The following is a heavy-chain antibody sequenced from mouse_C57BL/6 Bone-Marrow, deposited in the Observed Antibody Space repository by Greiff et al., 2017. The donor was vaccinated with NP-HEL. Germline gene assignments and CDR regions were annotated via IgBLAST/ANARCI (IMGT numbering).Heavy chain of an antibody. V-gene: IGHV5-6*01. CDR1: GFTFTSYG. Sequence: EVQLVESGGDLVKPGGSLKLSCAASGFTFTSYGMSWVRQTPDKSLEWVATISSGGSYTYYPDSVKGRFTISRDNAKNTLYLEMSSLKSDDIAMYSCAGDGGSFFAYWGQGTLVTVSA. D-gene: IGHD2-3*01. CDR2: ISSGGSYT. J-gene: IGHJ3*01. CDR3: AGDGGSFFAY.